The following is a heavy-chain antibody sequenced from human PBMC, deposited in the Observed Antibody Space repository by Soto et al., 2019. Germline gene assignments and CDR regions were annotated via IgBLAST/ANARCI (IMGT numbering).Heavy chain of an antibody. CDR1: GGTFSSYA. J-gene: IGHJ4*02. V-gene: IGHV1-69*13. CDR2: IIPIFGTA. D-gene: IGHD3-10*01. Sequence: ASVKVSCKASGGTFSSYAISWVRQAPGQGLEWMGGIIPIFGTANYAQKFQGRVTITADESTSTAYMELSSLRSEDTAVYYCAREGGSYYPYYFDYWGQGTLVTVSS. CDR3: AREGGSYYPYYFDY.